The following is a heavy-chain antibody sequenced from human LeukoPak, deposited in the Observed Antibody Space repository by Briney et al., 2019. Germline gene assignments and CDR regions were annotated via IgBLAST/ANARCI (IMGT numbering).Heavy chain of an antibody. CDR1: GGSISSSSYY. Sequence: SETLSLTCTVSGGSISSSSYYWGLIRQPPGKGPEWIGSIYYSGSAYYNPSLKSRVTISVDTSKNQFSLKLNSVTAADTAVYYGATPKKQTRTGDVFDIWGQGTMVTVSS. CDR3: ATPKKQTRTGDVFDI. J-gene: IGHJ3*02. V-gene: IGHV4-39*01. CDR2: IYYSGSA. D-gene: IGHD1-14*01.